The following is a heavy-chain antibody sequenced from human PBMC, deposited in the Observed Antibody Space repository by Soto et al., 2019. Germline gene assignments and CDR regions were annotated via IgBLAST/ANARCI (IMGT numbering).Heavy chain of an antibody. J-gene: IGHJ6*03. D-gene: IGHD2-2*01. CDR2: IHYSGST. CDR1: GGSISSGVYH. CDR3: ARSPERVPACIGYIAYMDV. Sequence: QVQLQESGPGLVKPSQTLSLTCTVSGGSISSGVYHWSWIRQHPGKGLGRFGYIHYSGSTYYNPSLKRLISVSVDTSKNQFSLNLYSVTADDAAVYYCARSPERVPACIGYIAYMDVWGMGTTVTVSS. V-gene: IGHV4-31*01.